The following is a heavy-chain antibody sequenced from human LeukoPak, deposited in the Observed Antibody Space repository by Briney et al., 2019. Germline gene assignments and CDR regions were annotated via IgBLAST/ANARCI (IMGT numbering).Heavy chain of an antibody. CDR3: ARGHTAVTRHFDF. J-gene: IGHJ4*02. V-gene: IGHV3-21*01. CDR1: GFTFTTYS. D-gene: IGHD4-17*01. Sequence: PGGSLRLSCEASGFTFTTYSMTWVRQAPGKGLEWVSIISSGSSAIFSADALRGRFTISRDDAKNLLYLDMNSLRAEDTAVYYCARGHTAVTRHFDFWGQGTLVTVSS. CDR2: ISSGSSAI.